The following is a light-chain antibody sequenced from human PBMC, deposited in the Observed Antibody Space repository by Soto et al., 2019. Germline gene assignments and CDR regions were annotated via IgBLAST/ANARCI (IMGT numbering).Light chain of an antibody. CDR2: ANN. Sequence: QSVLTQPPSVSGAPGQRVTISCTGSSSNIGDGSDGHWYQQLPGAAPKLLIFANNHRPSGVLDRFSGAKSGTSGSLAITGLQAEDEADYHCQSYDSSLSDVVFGGGSKVTVL. V-gene: IGLV1-40*01. CDR1: SSNIGDGSD. J-gene: IGLJ2*01. CDR3: QSYDSSLSDVV.